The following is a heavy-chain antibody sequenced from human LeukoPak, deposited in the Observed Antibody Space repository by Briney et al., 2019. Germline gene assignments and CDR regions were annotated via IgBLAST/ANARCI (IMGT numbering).Heavy chain of an antibody. V-gene: IGHV5-51*01. D-gene: IGHD3-3*01. Sequence: GESLKISCKASGYTFTNYWIGWVRQMPGKGLEWMGIIYPEDSDTKYSPSFQGQVTISVDVSTSTAYLQWSSLKASDTAIYYCARHEVGGDSSSGYEYYYYMDVWGKGTAVTVSS. CDR1: GYTFTNYW. CDR2: IYPEDSDT. J-gene: IGHJ6*03. CDR3: ARHEVGGDSSSGYEYYYYMDV.